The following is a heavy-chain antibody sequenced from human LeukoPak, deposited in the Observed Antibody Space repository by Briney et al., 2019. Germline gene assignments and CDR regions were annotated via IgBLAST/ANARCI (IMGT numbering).Heavy chain of an antibody. CDR1: GYTFTGYY. CDR2: INPNSGGT. CDR3: ARDLDITMVRGVIIGFQH. D-gene: IGHD3-10*01. J-gene: IGHJ1*01. V-gene: IGHV1-2*02. Sequence: ASVKVSCKASGYTFTGYYMHWVRQAPGQGLEWMGWINPNSGGTNYAQKFQGRVTMIRDTSISTAYMELSRLRSDDTAVYYCARDLDITMVRGVIIGFQHWGQGTLVTVSS.